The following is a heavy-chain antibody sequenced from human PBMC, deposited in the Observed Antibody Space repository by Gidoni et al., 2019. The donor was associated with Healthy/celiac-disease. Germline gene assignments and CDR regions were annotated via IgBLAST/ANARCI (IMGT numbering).Heavy chain of an antibody. CDR2: ISSSSSTI. Sequence: EVQLVESGGGLVQPGGSLRLSCAASGFTFSSYSMNWVRQAPGKGLEWVSYISSSSSTIYYADSVKGRFTISRDNAKNSLYLQMNSLRDEDTAVYYCARDSEPLAYCGGDCFVAFDIWGQGTMVTVSS. J-gene: IGHJ3*02. D-gene: IGHD2-21*02. CDR3: ARDSEPLAYCGGDCFVAFDI. CDR1: GFTFSSYS. V-gene: IGHV3-48*02.